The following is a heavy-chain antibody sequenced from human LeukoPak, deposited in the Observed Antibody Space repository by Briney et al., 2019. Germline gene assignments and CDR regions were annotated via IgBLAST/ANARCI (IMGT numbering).Heavy chain of an antibody. CDR3: ARNAYCSSTSCYPDY. CDR1: GYTFTSYG. D-gene: IGHD2-2*01. J-gene: IGHJ4*02. V-gene: IGHV1-18*01. Sequence: ASVEVSCKASGYTFTSYGISWVRQAPGQGLEWMGWISAYNGNTNYAQKLQGRVTMTTDTSTSTAYMELRSLRSDDTAVYYCARNAYCSSTSCYPDYWGQGTLVTVSS. CDR2: ISAYNGNT.